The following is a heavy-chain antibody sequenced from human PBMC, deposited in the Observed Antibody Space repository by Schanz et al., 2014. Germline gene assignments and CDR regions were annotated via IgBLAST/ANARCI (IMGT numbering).Heavy chain of an antibody. V-gene: IGHV1-46*01. CDR1: GYTFVSYS. D-gene: IGHD6-13*01. Sequence: QVQLVQSGAEVKKPGASVKVSCKASGYTFVSYSMHWVRQAPGQGLEWMGIINPSGGSTTYAQKFQGRVTMTRDTSTSTVYMELSGLRSEDTAVYYCASSGAGYSSSWDFDYWGQGTLVTVSS. J-gene: IGHJ4*02. CDR3: ASSGAGYSSSWDFDY. CDR2: INPSGGST.